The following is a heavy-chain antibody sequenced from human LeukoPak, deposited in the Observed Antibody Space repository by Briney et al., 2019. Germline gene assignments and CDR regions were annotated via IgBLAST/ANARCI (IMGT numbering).Heavy chain of an antibody. CDR2: ISGSGGST. J-gene: IGHJ5*02. Sequence: PGGSLRLSCAASGFTFSSYAMSWVRQAPGKGLEWVSAISGSGGSTYYADSVKGRFTISRDNSKNTLYLQMNSLRAEDTAVYYCAKERFGELLGYNWFDPWGQGTLVTVSS. D-gene: IGHD3-10*01. V-gene: IGHV3-23*01. CDR1: GFTFSSYA. CDR3: AKERFGELLGYNWFDP.